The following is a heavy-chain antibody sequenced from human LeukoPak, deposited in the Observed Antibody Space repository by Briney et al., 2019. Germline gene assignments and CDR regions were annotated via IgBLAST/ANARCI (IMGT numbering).Heavy chain of an antibody. Sequence: GPLRLSCAAPGFTFSSYAMSWIRQPPGKGLEGIGNIYKSGSTNYNPSLKSRVTISIDTSDKQFSLRLSSVTAADTAVYYCARDGPQWLAAFDYWGQGTLVTVSS. CDR3: ARDGPQWLAAFDY. CDR1: GFTFSSYA. D-gene: IGHD6-19*01. V-gene: IGHV4-59*01. CDR2: IYKSGST. J-gene: IGHJ4*02.